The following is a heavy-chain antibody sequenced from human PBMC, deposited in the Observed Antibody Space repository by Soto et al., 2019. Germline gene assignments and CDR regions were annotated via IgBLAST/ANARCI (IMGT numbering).Heavy chain of an antibody. J-gene: IGHJ5*02. CDR2: IYPGDSDT. CDR3: ARHAGYYDSSGYLWFDP. Sequence: RGESLKISCKGSGYSFTSYWIGWVRQMPGKGLEWMGIIYPGDSDTRYSPSFQGQVTISADKSISTAYLQWSSLKASDTAMYYCARHAGYYDSSGYLWFDPWGQGTLVTVSS. D-gene: IGHD3-22*01. CDR1: GYSFTSYW. V-gene: IGHV5-51*01.